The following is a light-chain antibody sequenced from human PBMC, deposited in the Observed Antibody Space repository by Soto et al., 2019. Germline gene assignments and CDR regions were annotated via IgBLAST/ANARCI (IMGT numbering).Light chain of an antibody. CDR3: QHYGSFPYT. CDR1: QSVSSSY. V-gene: IGKV3-20*01. CDR2: AAS. Sequence: EIVLTQSPGTLSLSPGERATLSCRASQSVSSSYLAWYQQKPGQAPRLLIYAASSRATGIPDRFSGSGSGTDFTLTIRRLEAEDFAVYSCQHYGSFPYTFGQGTKLEIK. J-gene: IGKJ2*01.